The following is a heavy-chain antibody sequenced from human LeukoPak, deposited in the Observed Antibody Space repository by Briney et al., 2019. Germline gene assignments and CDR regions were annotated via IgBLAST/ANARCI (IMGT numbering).Heavy chain of an antibody. CDR2: ISAYNGNT. CDR3: ARDQDGTEDAFDI. CDR1: GYSFTSYG. D-gene: IGHD5-24*01. J-gene: IGHJ3*02. V-gene: IGHV1-18*01. Sequence: ASVKVSCKASGYSFTSYGISWVRQAPGQGLEWMGGISAYNGNTNYAQKVQGRVTMTTDTSTSTAYMELRSLRSDDTAMYYCARDQDGTEDAFDIWGQGTMVTVSS.